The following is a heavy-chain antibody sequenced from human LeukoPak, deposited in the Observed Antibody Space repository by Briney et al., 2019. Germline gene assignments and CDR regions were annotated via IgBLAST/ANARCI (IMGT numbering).Heavy chain of an antibody. Sequence: ASVKVSCKTSGFTFTDHYFHWVRQAPGQGLEWMGWINGKRGDTNYAQKSQDRVTMTRDTSISTFYIQLSSLTADDTAVYYCARDFDWGPDYWGQGTLVTVSS. J-gene: IGHJ4*02. V-gene: IGHV1-2*02. CDR3: ARDFDWGPDY. CDR1: GFTFTDHY. D-gene: IGHD3-9*01. CDR2: INGKRGDT.